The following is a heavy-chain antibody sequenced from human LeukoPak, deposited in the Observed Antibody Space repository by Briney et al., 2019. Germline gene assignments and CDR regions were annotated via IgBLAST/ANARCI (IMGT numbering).Heavy chain of an antibody. CDR2: INSDGSAT. Sequence: PGGSLRLSCAASGFTFINYWMHWVRQAPGKGLVWVSHINSDGSATTYADSVKGRFTISRDNAKNTLYLQMNSLRAEDTAVYYCATGETGSTLGGYWGQGTLVTVSS. J-gene: IGHJ4*02. CDR1: GFTFINYW. V-gene: IGHV3-74*01. D-gene: IGHD1-1*01. CDR3: ATGETGSTLGGY.